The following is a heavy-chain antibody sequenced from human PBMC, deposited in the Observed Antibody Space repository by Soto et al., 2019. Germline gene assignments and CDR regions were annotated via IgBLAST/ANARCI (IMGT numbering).Heavy chain of an antibody. CDR2: ISGSGGST. V-gene: IGHV3-23*01. Sequence: GGSLRLSCAASGFTFSSYAMSWVRQAPGKGLEWVSAISGSGGSTYYADSVKGRFTISRDNSKNTLYLQMNSLRAEDTAVYYCAKYSKNIVATTRFDYWGPGTQVTVSS. J-gene: IGHJ4*02. D-gene: IGHD5-12*01. CDR1: GFTFSSYA. CDR3: AKYSKNIVATTRFDY.